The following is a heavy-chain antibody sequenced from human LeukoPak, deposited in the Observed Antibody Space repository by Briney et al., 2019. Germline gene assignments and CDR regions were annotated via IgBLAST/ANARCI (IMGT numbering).Heavy chain of an antibody. CDR1: GFTLSSYW. D-gene: IGHD1-26*01. CDR3: ARDKIVGATIFDY. V-gene: IGHV3-7*01. J-gene: IGHJ4*02. Sequence: GGSLRLSCAASGFTLSSYWMTWVRQAPGKGLEWVAYIKQDGSEKYYVDSVKGRFTISRDNAKNSLCLQMNSLRAEDTAVYYCARDKIVGATIFDYWGQGSLVTVSS. CDR2: IKQDGSEK.